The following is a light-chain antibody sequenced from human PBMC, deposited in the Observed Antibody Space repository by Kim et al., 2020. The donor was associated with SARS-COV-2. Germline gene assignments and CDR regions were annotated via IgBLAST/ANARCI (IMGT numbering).Light chain of an antibody. V-gene: IGLV1-36*01. CDR1: SSNIEHNA. J-gene: IGLJ3*02. Sequence: QSVLTQPPSVSEPPRQRVTISCSGSSSNIEHNAVNWYQQLPGKAPKLLIYYDDLLPSGVSDRFSGSKSGTSASLAISGLQSEDEAAYYCAAWDERLNGPVFGGGTQLTVL. CDR2: YDD. CDR3: AAWDERLNGPV.